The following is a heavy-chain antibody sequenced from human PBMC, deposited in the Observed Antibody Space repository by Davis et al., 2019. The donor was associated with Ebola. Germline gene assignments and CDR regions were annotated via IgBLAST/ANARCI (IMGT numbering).Heavy chain of an antibody. V-gene: IGHV3-73*01. J-gene: IGHJ4*02. CDR3: ARSLGLLWFREQTLDY. Sequence: GESLKIPCAASGFTFSGSAMPWVRQASGQGLEWVGRIRSKANSYATAYAASVKGRFTISRDDSKNTAYLQMNSLRAEDTAVYYCARSLGLLWFREQTLDYWGQGTLVTVSS. CDR2: IRSKANSYAT. CDR1: GFTFSGSA. D-gene: IGHD3-10*01.